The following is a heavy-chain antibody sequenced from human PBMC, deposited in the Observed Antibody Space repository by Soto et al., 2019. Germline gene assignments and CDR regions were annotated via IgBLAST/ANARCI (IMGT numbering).Heavy chain of an antibody. CDR2: ISLYSDGT. Sequence: QVQLVQSGGEVKRPGASVKVSCKTSGYTFSNYGITWVRQAPGQPLEWLGWISLYSDGTNYAQKFQGRGSMPTDTSTTTVYMELRSLRSDDTAVYYCARVVPGAEAWFGPWGQGTLVTVSS. J-gene: IGHJ5*02. D-gene: IGHD2-2*01. CDR3: ARVVPGAEAWFGP. V-gene: IGHV1-18*01. CDR1: GYTFSNYG.